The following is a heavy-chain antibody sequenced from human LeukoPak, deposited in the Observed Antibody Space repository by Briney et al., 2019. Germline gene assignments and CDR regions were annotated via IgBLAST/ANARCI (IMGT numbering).Heavy chain of an antibody. J-gene: IGHJ3*02. D-gene: IGHD3-22*01. CDR3: ARQRMSSGYLNAFDI. Sequence: KPSETLSLTCAVSGYSISSGYYWGWIRPPPGKGLEGIGSIYHSGSTYYNPSLKSRVTISVDTSKNQFSLKLSSVTAADTAVYYCARQRMSSGYLNAFDIWGQGTMVTVSS. CDR2: IYHSGST. CDR1: GYSISSGYY. V-gene: IGHV4-38-2*01.